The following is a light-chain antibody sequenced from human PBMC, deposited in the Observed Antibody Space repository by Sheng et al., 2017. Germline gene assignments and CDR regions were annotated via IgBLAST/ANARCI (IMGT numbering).Light chain of an antibody. CDR3: QVWDSTTHQVI. J-gene: IGLJ2*01. CDR2: DDS. V-gene: IGLV3-21*03. CDR1: KIGSKS. Sequence: SYVLTQTPSVSVVPGKTATLTCGGDKIGSKSVHWYQQKPGQAPRVVVYDDSDRPSGIPERFSGSNSENTATLTINRVEAGDEADYYCQVWDSTTHQVIFGGGTKLTVL.